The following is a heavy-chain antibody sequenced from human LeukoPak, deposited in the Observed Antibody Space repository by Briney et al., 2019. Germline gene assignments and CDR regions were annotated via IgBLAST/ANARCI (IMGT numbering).Heavy chain of an antibody. Sequence: SETLSLTCAVYGGTFSGYYWSWIRQPPGKGLEWIGEINHSGSTNYNPSLKSRVTISVDKSKNQFSLKLSSVTAADTAVYYCARGLSCSWTRYYYMDVWGKGTTVIVSS. CDR3: ARGLSCSWTRYYYMDV. J-gene: IGHJ6*03. CDR1: GGTFSGYY. D-gene: IGHD6-13*01. V-gene: IGHV4-34*01. CDR2: INHSGST.